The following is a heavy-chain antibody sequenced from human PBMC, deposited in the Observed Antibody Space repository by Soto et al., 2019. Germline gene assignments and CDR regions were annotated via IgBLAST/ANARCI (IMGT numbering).Heavy chain of an antibody. CDR3: ARRGSTNLLGGYYFDY. CDR1: GGTFSSYA. J-gene: IGHJ4*02. V-gene: IGHV1-69*06. D-gene: IGHD2-2*01. Sequence: GASVKVSCKASGGTFSSYAISWVRQAPGQGLEWMGGIIPIFGTANYAQKFQGRVTITADKSTSTAYMELSSLRSEDTAVYYCARRGSTNLLGGYYFDYWGQGTLVTVSS. CDR2: IIPIFGTA.